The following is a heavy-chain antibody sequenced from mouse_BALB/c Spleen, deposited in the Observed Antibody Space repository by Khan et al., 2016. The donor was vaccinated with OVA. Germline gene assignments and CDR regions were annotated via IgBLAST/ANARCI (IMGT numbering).Heavy chain of an antibody. J-gene: IGHJ4*01. CDR3: SSERIYYDYSHAMDY. D-gene: IGHD2-4*01. CDR2: ISYSGST. CDR1: GYSITSDYA. Sequence: EVQLQESGPGLVKPSQSLSLTCTVTGYSITSDYAWNWIRQFPGNKLEWMGDISYSGSTSYNPSLKSRISNTRDTSKTQFFLQWNYARTEDTATCYCSSERIYYDYSHAMDYWGHGTSVTVSS. V-gene: IGHV3-2*02.